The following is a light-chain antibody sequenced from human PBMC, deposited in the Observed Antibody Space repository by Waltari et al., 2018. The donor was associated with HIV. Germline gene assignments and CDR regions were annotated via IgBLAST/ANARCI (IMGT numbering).Light chain of an antibody. V-gene: IGLV2-8*01. J-gene: IGLJ2*01. CDR1: SDDLGGYNY. CDR2: EVN. Sequence: QSALTPPPSASGSLGQSVTISCSGTSDDLGGYNYVFWYQQYPAKAPKPLIYEVNKRPSGVPDRFSGSKSLNPASLTVSGLQAEDEAHYFCSSFAGSNTVVFGGGTKLTVL. CDR3: SSFAGSNTVV.